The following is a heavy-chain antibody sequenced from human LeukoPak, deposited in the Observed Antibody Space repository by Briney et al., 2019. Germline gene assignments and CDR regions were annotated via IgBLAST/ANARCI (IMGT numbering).Heavy chain of an antibody. CDR3: AKGNEHITYFDY. CDR1: GFTFDDCA. V-gene: IGHV3-9*01. Sequence: GGSLRLSCAASGFTFDDCAMHWVRQAPGKGLEWVSGISWNSGSIGYADSVKGRFTISRDNAKSSLYLQMNSLRAEDTALYYCAKGNEHITYFDYGGQGTLVTVSS. CDR2: ISWNSGSI. J-gene: IGHJ4*02. D-gene: IGHD2-21*01.